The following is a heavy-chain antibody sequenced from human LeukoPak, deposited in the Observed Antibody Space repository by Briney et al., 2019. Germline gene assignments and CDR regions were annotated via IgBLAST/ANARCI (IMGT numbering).Heavy chain of an antibody. CDR3: ARVRRTVTTYYYYGMDV. Sequence: GGSLRLSCAASGFTFSSYEMNWVRQAPGKGLEWVSYISSSGSTIYYADSVKGRFTISRDNAKNSLYLQMNSLRAEDTAVYYCARVRRTVTTYYYYGMDVWGQGTTVTVSS. J-gene: IGHJ6*02. V-gene: IGHV3-48*03. D-gene: IGHD4-17*01. CDR2: ISSSGSTI. CDR1: GFTFSSYE.